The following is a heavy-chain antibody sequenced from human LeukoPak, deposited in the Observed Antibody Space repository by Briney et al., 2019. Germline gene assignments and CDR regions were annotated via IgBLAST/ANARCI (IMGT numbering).Heavy chain of an antibody. CDR3: ARDAGVYSGSYRGRFDY. CDR2: ISAYNGNT. Sequence: ASVKVSCKASGYTFTSYGISWVRQAPGQGLEWMGWISAYNGNTNYAQKLQGRVTMTTDTSTSTAYMELRSLRSDDTAVYYCARDAGVYSGSYRGRFDYWGQGTLVTVSS. J-gene: IGHJ4*02. D-gene: IGHD1-26*01. V-gene: IGHV1-18*01. CDR1: GYTFTSYG.